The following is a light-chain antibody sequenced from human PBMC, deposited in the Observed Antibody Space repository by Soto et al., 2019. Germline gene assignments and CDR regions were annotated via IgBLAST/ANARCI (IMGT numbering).Light chain of an antibody. CDR1: SGHSSYA. J-gene: IGLJ2*01. Sequence: QPVLTQSPSASASLGASVKLTCTLSSGHSSYAIAWHQQQPEKGPRYLMKLDSDGSHTKGDAIPDRFSGSSSGAERYLTISSLQSEDEADYYCQTWGTGIHVVFGGGTKLTVI. CDR2: LDSDGSH. CDR3: QTWGTGIHVV. V-gene: IGLV4-69*01.